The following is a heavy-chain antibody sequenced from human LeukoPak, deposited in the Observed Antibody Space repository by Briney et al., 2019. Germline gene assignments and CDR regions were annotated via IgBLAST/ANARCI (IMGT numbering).Heavy chain of an antibody. D-gene: IGHD4-17*01. CDR2: NRYDGSNK. V-gene: IGHV3-30*02. J-gene: IGHJ4*02. CDR1: AFTFSSYG. Sequence: PGGSLRLSCAASAFTFSSYGMHWVRQAPGKGLEWVAFNRYDGSNKYYADSVKGRFTISRDNTKNSLYLQMDSLTADDTAVYFCACLRGPSDYWGQGTLVTVSS. CDR3: ACLRGPSDY.